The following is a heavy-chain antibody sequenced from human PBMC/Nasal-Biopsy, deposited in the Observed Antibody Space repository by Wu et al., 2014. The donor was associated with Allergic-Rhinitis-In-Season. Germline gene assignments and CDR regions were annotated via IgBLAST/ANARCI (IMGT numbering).Heavy chain of an antibody. CDR2: IYYTGST. V-gene: IGHV4-39*07. CDR1: RGSTSSSTYY. Sequence: TLSLTCTVSRGSTSSSTYYWAWIRQAPGKGLEWIGSIYYTGSTYYNPSLKSRATISVDTSKNQFSMRLASVTAADTAVYYCAQGYGPNSSGWEFWGQGTLVSVSS. J-gene: IGHJ4*02. CDR3: AQGYGPNSSGWEF. D-gene: IGHD6-19*01.